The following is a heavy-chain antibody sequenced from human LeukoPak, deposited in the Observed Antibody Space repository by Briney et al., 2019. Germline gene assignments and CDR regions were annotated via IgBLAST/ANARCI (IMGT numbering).Heavy chain of an antibody. CDR3: AREVNYYDSSGAGHSWFDP. CDR1: GYTFTSYG. Sequence: ASVKVSCKASGYTFTSYGISWVRQAPGQGLEWMGWISAYNGNTNYAQKLQGRVTMTTDTSTSTAYMELRSLRSDDTAVYYCAREVNYYDSSGAGHSWFDPWGQGTLVTVSS. D-gene: IGHD3-22*01. J-gene: IGHJ5*02. V-gene: IGHV1-18*01. CDR2: ISAYNGNT.